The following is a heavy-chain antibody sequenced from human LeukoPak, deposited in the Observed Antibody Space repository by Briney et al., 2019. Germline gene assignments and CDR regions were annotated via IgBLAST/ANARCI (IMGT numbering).Heavy chain of an antibody. D-gene: IGHD1-26*01. CDR2: ISGSGGST. Sequence: GGSLRLSCAASGFTFSSYAMSWVRQAPGKGLEWVSAISGSGGSTYYADSVKGRFTISRDNSKNTLYLQMNSLRAEDTAVYYCAKDSVFVEAKDYYYYGMDVWGQGTTVTVSS. CDR3: AKDSVFVEAKDYYYYGMDV. CDR1: GFTFSSYA. J-gene: IGHJ6*02. V-gene: IGHV3-23*01.